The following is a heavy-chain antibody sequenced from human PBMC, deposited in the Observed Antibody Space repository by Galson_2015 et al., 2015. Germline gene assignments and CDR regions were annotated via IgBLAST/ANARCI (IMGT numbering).Heavy chain of an antibody. CDR2: VNPKRGNT. Sequence: SVKVSCKAAGYTFSGYYIHWVRQAPGQGLEWVGWVNPKRGNTNYAQKFQGRVTMTRDTSISTAYMELYRLRSDDSAMYYCARDTSIVVTGTHGMDVWGQGTTVIVSS. CDR3: ARDTSIVVTGTHGMDV. CDR1: GYTFSGYY. D-gene: IGHD4-23*01. J-gene: IGHJ6*02. V-gene: IGHV1-2*02.